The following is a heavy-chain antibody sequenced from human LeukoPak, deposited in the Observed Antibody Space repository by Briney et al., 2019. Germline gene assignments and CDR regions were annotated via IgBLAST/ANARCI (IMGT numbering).Heavy chain of an antibody. Sequence: GGSLRLSCAASGFTFSSYSMNWVRQAPGKGLEWVSYITSSSSYIYYADSVKGRFTISRDNAKNSLYLQMNSLRAEDTAVYYCARDLHYYGSGSFDYWGQGTLVTVSS. V-gene: IGHV3-21*01. CDR1: GFTFSSYS. J-gene: IGHJ4*02. CDR3: ARDLHYYGSGSFDY. CDR2: ITSSSSYI. D-gene: IGHD3-10*01.